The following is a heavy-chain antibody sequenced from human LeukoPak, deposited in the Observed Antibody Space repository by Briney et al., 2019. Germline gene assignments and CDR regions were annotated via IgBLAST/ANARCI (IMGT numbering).Heavy chain of an antibody. D-gene: IGHD3-10*01. CDR3: AKSAGAWFGELGY. CDR1: GFTVSSNY. V-gene: IGHV3-53*01. Sequence: PGGSLRLSCAASGFTVSSNYMSWVRQAPGKGLEWVSVIYSGGSTYYADSVKGRFTISRDNSKNTLYLQMNSLRAEDTAVYYCAKSAGAWFGELGYWGQGTLVTVSS. J-gene: IGHJ4*02. CDR2: IYSGGST.